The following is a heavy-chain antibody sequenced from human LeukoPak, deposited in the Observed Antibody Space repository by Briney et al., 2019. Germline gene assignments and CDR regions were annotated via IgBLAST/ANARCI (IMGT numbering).Heavy chain of an antibody. Sequence: SETLSPTCTVSGGSISSYYWSWIRQPAGKGLEWIGRIYSNGSTNYNPSLESRVTMSIDTSKNQFSLKLTSVTAADTAVYYCAKGGRGMAVPEFDYWGQGTLVTVSS. CDR3: AKGGRGMAVPEFDY. D-gene: IGHD6-19*01. V-gene: IGHV4-4*07. J-gene: IGHJ4*02. CDR2: IYSNGST. CDR1: GGSISSYY.